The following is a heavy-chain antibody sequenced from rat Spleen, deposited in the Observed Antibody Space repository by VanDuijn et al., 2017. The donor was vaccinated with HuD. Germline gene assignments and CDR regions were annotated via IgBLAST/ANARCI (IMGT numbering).Heavy chain of an antibody. CDR3: STYSDFGTSPFAY. CDR2: INYDGSST. Sequence: EVKLVESGGGLVQPGRSLRLSCGAFGFNFNDHWMGWVRQAPGKGLEWVASINYDGSSTFYRDSVRDRFTISRDNAKSTLYLQVDSLKSEDTATYYCSTYSDFGTSPFAYWGHGTLVTVSS. V-gene: IGHV5-29*01. D-gene: IGHD3-2*01. CDR1: GFNFNDHW. J-gene: IGHJ3*01.